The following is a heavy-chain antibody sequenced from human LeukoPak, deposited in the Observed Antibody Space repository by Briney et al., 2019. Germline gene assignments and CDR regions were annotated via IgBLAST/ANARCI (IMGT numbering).Heavy chain of an antibody. V-gene: IGHV4-59*12. CDR2: IYNSGST. D-gene: IGHD3-9*01. Sequence: SETLSLTCTVSGGSISSYYWSWIRQPPGKGLEWIGYIYNSGSTSYNPSLKSRATISADTSKNQFSLKLSSVTAADTAVYYCARGGIWYYDILTGYSFDYWGQGTLVTVSS. CDR1: GGSISSYY. J-gene: IGHJ4*02. CDR3: ARGGIWYYDILTGYSFDY.